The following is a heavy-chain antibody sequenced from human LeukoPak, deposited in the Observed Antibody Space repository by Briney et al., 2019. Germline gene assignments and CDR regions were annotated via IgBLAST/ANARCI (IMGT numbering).Heavy chain of an antibody. V-gene: IGHV3-23*01. CDR1: GFTFGSYA. Sequence: GGSLRLSCAASGFTFGSYAMSWVRQAPGKGLEWVSAISGSGGSTYYADSVKGRFTISRDNSKNTLYLQMNSLRAEDTAVYYCANELTATDSFYILGQGTMVTVSS. J-gene: IGHJ3*02. D-gene: IGHD2-21*02. CDR3: ANELTATDSFYI. CDR2: ISGSGGST.